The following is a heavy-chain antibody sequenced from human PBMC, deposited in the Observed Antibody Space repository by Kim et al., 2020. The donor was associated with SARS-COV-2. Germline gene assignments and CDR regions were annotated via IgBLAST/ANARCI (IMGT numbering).Heavy chain of an antibody. V-gene: IGHV3-30*18. CDR1: AFTFSNYG. D-gene: IGHD5-18*01. CDR2: ISYDGSNK. Sequence: GGSLRLSCAASAFTFSNYGMHWVRQAPGKGLEWVAVISYDGSNKYYADSVKGRFTISRDNSKNTLYLQMNSLRAEDTAVYYCAKDQMGLGYIFDYWGQGSLVTVSS. CDR3: AKDQMGLGYIFDY. J-gene: IGHJ4*02.